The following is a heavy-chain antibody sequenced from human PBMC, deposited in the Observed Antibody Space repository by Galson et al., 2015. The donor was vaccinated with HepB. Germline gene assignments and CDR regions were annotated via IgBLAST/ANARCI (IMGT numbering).Heavy chain of an antibody. Sequence: SLRLSCAASGFTFSSYGMHWVRQAPGKGLEWVAVISYDGSNKYYADSVKGRFTISRDNSKNTLFLQTTSLRPEDTALYYCVKGAAIHYTTGWYYFDSWGQGTLVTVSS. V-gene: IGHV3-30*18. CDR2: ISYDGSNK. CDR1: GFTFSSYG. CDR3: VKGAAIHYTTGWYYFDS. D-gene: IGHD1-1*01. J-gene: IGHJ4*02.